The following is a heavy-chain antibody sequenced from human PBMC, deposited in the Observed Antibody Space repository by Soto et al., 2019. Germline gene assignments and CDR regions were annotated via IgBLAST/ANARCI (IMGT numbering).Heavy chain of an antibody. J-gene: IGHJ6*02. CDR1: GGSISSGGYY. D-gene: IGHD3-22*01. CDR2: IYYSGST. V-gene: IGHV4-31*03. CDR3: AVPMTLSYYYGMDV. Sequence: QVQLQESGPGLVKPSQTLSLTCTVSGGSISSGGYYWSWIRQHPGKGLEWIGYIYYSGSTYYNPSLKRRVTISVDTSKNQFPLKLSSVTAADTAVYYCAVPMTLSYYYGMDVWGQGTTVTVSS.